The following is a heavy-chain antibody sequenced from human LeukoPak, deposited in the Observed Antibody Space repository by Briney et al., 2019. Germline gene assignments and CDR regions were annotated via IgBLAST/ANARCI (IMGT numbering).Heavy chain of an antibody. J-gene: IGHJ4*02. D-gene: IGHD1-7*01. Sequence: KPSETLSLTCSVAGGSMSIYYWNWIRQPPGKGLEWIGYVSYSGSTTYNPSLKSRVAISVDTSKNHFPLQLSSVTAADTDVYGCASLSRVAGTFSEFLFWGQGTLVSVSS. CDR2: VSYSGST. V-gene: IGHV4-59*01. CDR3: ASLSRVAGTFSEFLF. CDR1: GGSMSIYY.